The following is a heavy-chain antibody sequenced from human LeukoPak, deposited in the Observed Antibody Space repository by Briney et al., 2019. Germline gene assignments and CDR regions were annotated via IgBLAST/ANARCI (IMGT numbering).Heavy chain of an antibody. CDR1: GFTFSSYG. J-gene: IGHJ6*02. D-gene: IGHD3-22*01. V-gene: IGHV3-33*01. CDR3: ARDGYDRSRYYYGMDV. CDR2: IWYDGSNK. Sequence: GRSLRLSCAASGFTFSSYGTHWVRQAPGKGLEWVAVIWYDGSNKYYADSVKGRFTVSGDNSKNTLYLQMNSLRAEDTAVYYCARDGYDRSRYYYGMDVWGQGTTVTVSS.